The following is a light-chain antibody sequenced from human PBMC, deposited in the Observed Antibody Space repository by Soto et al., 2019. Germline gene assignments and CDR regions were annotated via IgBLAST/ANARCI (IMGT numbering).Light chain of an antibody. Sequence: EIVLTQSPATLSLSPGERATLSCRASQSVSSYFAWYQQKPGQAPRLLIYDASNRATGIPARFSGSGSGTDFTLTISSLEPEDFAVYYCQQRGNWPLTFGQGTQVESK. CDR3: QQRGNWPLT. V-gene: IGKV3-11*01. J-gene: IGKJ1*01. CDR2: DAS. CDR1: QSVSSY.